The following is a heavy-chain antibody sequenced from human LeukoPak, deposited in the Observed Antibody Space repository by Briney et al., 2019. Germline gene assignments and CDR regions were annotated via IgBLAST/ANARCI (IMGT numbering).Heavy chain of an antibody. D-gene: IGHD6-19*01. CDR3: ARAVAVAGTLRSGYYFDY. CDR2: ISGSGGST. J-gene: IGHJ4*02. V-gene: IGHV3-23*01. CDR1: GFTFSSYA. Sequence: GGSLRLSCAASGFTFSSYAMSWVRQAPGKGLEWVSAISGSGGSTYYADSVKGRFTISRDNSKNTLYLQMNSLRAEDTAVYYCARAVAVAGTLRSGYYFDYWGQGTLVTVSS.